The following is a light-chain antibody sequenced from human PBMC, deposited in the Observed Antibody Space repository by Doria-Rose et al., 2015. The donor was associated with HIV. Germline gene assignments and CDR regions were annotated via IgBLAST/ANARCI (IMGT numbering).Light chain of an antibody. CDR3: HQYGTSWT. CDR1: QSFSSTY. Sequence: TQSPGTLSLSPGERATLSCRASQSFSSTYLAWYQQKLGQAPSLLIYDGSTRATGIPDRFSASGSGTDFTLTINRLEPEDFELYYCHQYGTSWTFGQGTKVEI. V-gene: IGKV3-20*01. J-gene: IGKJ1*01. CDR2: DGS.